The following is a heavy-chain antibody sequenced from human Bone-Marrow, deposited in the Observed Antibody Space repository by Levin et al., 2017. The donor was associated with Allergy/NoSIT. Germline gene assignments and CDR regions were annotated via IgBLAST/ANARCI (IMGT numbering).Heavy chain of an antibody. V-gene: IGHV3-48*03. J-gene: IGHJ3*01. CDR3: ARGGSSGYDLNAFDV. D-gene: IGHD5-12*01. CDR1: GLIFSNYE. Sequence: SCAASGLIFSNYEMNWVRLAPGKGLEWISYISISGGTMYYADSVKGRFSISRDNAKNSLYLQMNSLRVDDSAVYYCARGGSSGYDLNAFDVWGQGTTVTVSS. CDR2: ISISGGTM.